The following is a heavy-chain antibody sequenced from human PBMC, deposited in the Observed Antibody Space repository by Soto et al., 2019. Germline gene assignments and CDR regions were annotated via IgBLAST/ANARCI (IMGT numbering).Heavy chain of an antibody. CDR3: ATPYCSTSSCQLDY. CDR1: GYTFTSYG. Sequence: ASVKVSCKASGYTFTSYGISWVRQAPGQGLEWMGWISADNGNTNYAQMLQGRVTMTTDTSTRTAYMELRSLRSDDTAVYYCATPYCSTSSCQLDYWGQGTLVTVSS. D-gene: IGHD2-2*01. J-gene: IGHJ4*02. CDR2: ISADNGNT. V-gene: IGHV1-18*01.